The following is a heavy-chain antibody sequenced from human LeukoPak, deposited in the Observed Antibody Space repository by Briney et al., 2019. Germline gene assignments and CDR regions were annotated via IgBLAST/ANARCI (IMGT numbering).Heavy chain of an antibody. CDR1: GFTFSDCY. CDR2: ISSSGSTI. D-gene: IGHD5-18*01. CDR3: ARESTAMANFDY. Sequence: GGSLRLSCAASGFTFSDCYMSWIRQAPGKGLEWVSYISSSGSTIYYADSVKGRFTISRDNAKNSLYLQMNSLRAEDTAVYYCARESTAMANFDYWGQGTLVTVSS. J-gene: IGHJ4*02. V-gene: IGHV3-11*01.